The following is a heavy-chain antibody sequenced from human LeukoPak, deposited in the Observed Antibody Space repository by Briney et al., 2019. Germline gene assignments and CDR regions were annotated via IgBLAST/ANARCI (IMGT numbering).Heavy chain of an antibody. D-gene: IGHD3-10*01. CDR2: ISDSGGST. J-gene: IGHJ2*01. Sequence: GGSLRLSCAASGFTFSSYAMSWVRQAPGKGLEWVSGISDSGGSTYYADSVTGRFTISRDNSKNTLYLQMNSLRADDTAVYYCAKGVYGSGMWYLDLWGRGTLVTVSS. CDR1: GFTFSSYA. CDR3: AKGVYGSGMWYLDL. V-gene: IGHV3-23*01.